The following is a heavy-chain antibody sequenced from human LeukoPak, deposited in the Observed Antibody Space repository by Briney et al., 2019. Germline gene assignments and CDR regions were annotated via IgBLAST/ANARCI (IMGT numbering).Heavy chain of an antibody. CDR2: IPYDGSNK. Sequence: GGSLRLSCAASGFTFSSYAMHWVRQAPGKGLEWVAVIPYDGSNKYYADSVKGRFTISRDNSKNTLYLQMNSLRAEDTAVYYCARDYGSGSYYNGPCDYWGQGTLVTVSS. D-gene: IGHD3-10*01. V-gene: IGHV3-30*04. CDR3: ARDYGSGSYYNGPCDY. CDR1: GFTFSSYA. J-gene: IGHJ4*02.